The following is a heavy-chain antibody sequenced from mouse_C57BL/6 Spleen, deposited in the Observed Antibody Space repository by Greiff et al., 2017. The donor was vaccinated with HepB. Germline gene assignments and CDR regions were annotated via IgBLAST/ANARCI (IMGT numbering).Heavy chain of an antibody. Sequence: QVQLQQSGPELVKPGASVKISCKASGYAFSSSWMNWVKQRPGKGLEWIGRIYPGDGDTNYNGKFKGKATLTADKSSSTAYMQLSSLTSEDSAVYFCLIYYDYDGGFAYWGQGTLVTVSA. D-gene: IGHD2-4*01. J-gene: IGHJ3*01. CDR2: IYPGDGDT. CDR3: LIYYDYDGGFAY. CDR1: GYAFSSSW. V-gene: IGHV1-82*01.